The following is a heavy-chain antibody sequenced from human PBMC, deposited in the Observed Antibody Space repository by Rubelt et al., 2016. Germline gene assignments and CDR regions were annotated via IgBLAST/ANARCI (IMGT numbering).Heavy chain of an antibody. J-gene: IGHJ4*02. CDR1: GFTFDDYT. CDR2: IDQDGVAT. D-gene: IGHD3-10*01. CDR3: AKEDTAVNYRCLSDS. Sequence: EVHLVESGGAVVQPGGSLRLCCAASGFTFDDYTMHWVRQIPGQDLAWISLIDQDGVATTYADSVKGRFTISRYNSRNSLCLEMDRRKIEDSAFYFCAKEDTAVNYRCLSDSWGRGTLVTVSS. V-gene: IGHV3-43*01.